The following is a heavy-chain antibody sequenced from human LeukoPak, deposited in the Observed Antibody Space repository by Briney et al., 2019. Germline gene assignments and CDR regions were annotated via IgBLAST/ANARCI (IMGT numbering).Heavy chain of an antibody. Sequence: GGSLRLSCAASGFTFDDYGMSWVRQAPGKGLEWVSSISSSSSYIYYADSVKGRSTISRDNAKNSLYLQMNSLRAEDTAVYYCARYGRQGRDYWGQGTLVTVSS. CDR3: ARYGRQGRDY. CDR2: ISSSSSYI. CDR1: GFTFDDYG. J-gene: IGHJ4*02. V-gene: IGHV3-21*01. D-gene: IGHD2-15*01.